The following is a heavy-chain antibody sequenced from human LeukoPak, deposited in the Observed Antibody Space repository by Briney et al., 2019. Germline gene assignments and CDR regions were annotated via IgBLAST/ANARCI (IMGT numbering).Heavy chain of an antibody. CDR1: GFTFSSYW. CDR2: INSDGSST. D-gene: IGHD5-18*01. Sequence: GGSLRLSCAASGFTFSSYWMHWVRQAPGKGLVWVSRINSDGSSTSYADSVKGRFTISRDNATNTLYLQKNSLRAEDTAVYYCAQGDTAMCFDYWGQGTLVTVSS. J-gene: IGHJ4*02. V-gene: IGHV3-74*01. CDR3: AQGDTAMCFDY.